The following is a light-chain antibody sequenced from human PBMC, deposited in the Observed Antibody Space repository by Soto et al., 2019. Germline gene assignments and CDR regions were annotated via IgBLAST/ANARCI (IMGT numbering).Light chain of an antibody. CDR3: QQSSSSPIT. Sequence: EIVLTQSPATLSLSPGGRATLSCRASQSVSTYLAWYQQKPGQVPRLLMYAASSRATGIPDRFSGSGSGTDFTLTISRLEAEDFAVYYCQQSSSSPITFGQGTRLEIK. V-gene: IGKV3-20*01. CDR1: QSVSTY. J-gene: IGKJ5*01. CDR2: AAS.